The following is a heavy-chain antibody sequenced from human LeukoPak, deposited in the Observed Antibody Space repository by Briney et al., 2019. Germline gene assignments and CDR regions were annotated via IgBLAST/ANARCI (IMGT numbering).Heavy chain of an antibody. V-gene: IGHV3-21*01. CDR1: GFTFSDYS. Sequence: GGSLRLSCAASGFTFSDYSMNWVRRAPGEGLEWVSSISSRSKYFYYAESVKGRFTISRDNSKNTLYLQMNSLRAEDTAVYYCAKDSFVEDTAMVAFDYWGQGTLVTVSS. D-gene: IGHD5-18*01. J-gene: IGHJ4*02. CDR2: ISSRSKYF. CDR3: AKDSFVEDTAMVAFDY.